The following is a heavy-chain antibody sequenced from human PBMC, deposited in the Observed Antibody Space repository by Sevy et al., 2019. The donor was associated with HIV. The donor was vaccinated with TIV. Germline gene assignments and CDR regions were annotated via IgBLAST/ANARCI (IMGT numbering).Heavy chain of an antibody. J-gene: IGHJ3*02. V-gene: IGHV3-30*02. D-gene: IGHD2-8*02. CDR2: IRYDGSKE. CDR1: GFNFNNHA. CDR3: ARDRKVLLVVYAIPFDVFDI. Sequence: GGSLRLSCVASGFNFNNHAMHWVRQAPGKGLEWVAFIRYDGSKEFYADSVKGRFTISRDNSKNTLYLEMNSLRPEDTAVYYWARDRKVLLVVYAIPFDVFDIWGQGTMVTVSS.